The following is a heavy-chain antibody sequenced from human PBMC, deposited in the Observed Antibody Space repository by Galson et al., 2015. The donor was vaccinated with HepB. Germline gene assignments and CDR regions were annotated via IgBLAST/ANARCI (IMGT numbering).Heavy chain of an antibody. V-gene: IGHV1-69*04. CDR1: GGTFSSYA. Sequence: SVTVSCKASGGTFSSYAISWVRQAPGQGLEWMGRIIPILGIANYAQKFQGRVTITADKSTSTAYMELSSLRSEDTAVYYCASGGRGDVWGQGTTVTVSS. CDR3: ASGGRGDV. CDR2: IIPILGIA. D-gene: IGHD4-23*01. J-gene: IGHJ6*02.